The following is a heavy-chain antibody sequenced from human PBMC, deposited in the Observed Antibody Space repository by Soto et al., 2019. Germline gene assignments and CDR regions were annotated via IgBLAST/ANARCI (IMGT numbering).Heavy chain of an antibody. CDR3: ARQWNGIAAAGTIPRWFDP. Sequence: SETLSLTCTVSGGSISSSSYYWGWIRQPPGKGLEWIGCIYYSGSTYYNPSLKGRVTISVYTSKNQFSLKLSSVTAADTAVYYCARQWNGIAAAGTIPRWFDPWGQGTLVTVSS. J-gene: IGHJ5*02. CDR2: IYYSGST. CDR1: GGSISSSSYY. D-gene: IGHD6-13*01. V-gene: IGHV4-39*01.